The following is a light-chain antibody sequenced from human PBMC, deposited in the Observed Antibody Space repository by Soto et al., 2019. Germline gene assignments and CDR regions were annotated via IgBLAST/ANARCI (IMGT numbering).Light chain of an antibody. CDR3: FSYTSSGTYV. V-gene: IGLV2-14*01. CDR2: EVS. Sequence: QTVLTQPASVPGSPGQSITISCTGTSSDVGAYKYVSWYQQHPGKAPKLMIYEVSNRPSGVSNRFSGSKSGNTASLTISGLQAEDETDYYCFSYTSSGTYVFGTGTKVTVL. J-gene: IGLJ1*01. CDR1: SSDVGAYKY.